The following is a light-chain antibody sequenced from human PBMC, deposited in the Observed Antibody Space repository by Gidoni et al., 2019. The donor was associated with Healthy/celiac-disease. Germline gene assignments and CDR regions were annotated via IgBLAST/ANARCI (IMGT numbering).Light chain of an antibody. Sequence: QSALTQPASVSGSPGQSITISCTGTSSDVGGYNYVSWYQQHPGKAPKLMIYDVSNRHSVVSNRFSGSKSGNTASLTISGLQAEDEADYYCSSYTSSSILYVFGTGTKVTVL. V-gene: IGLV2-14*01. CDR3: SSYTSSSILYV. CDR1: SSDVGGYNY. J-gene: IGLJ1*01. CDR2: DVS.